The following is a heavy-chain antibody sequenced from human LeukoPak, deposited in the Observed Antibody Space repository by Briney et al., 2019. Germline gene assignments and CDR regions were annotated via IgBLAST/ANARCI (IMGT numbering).Heavy chain of an antibody. CDR2: IYDSGII. D-gene: IGHD1-26*01. J-gene: IGHJ4*02. Sequence: PETLSLTCTVSGGSISRFYWSWIRQSPGTGLEWIGYIYDSGIINYNPSLKSRVTISVDTSKNQFSLKLSSVTAADTAVYYCARVSILGSLTLFDYWGQGTLVTVSS. CDR1: GGSISRFY. CDR3: ARVSILGSLTLFDY. V-gene: IGHV4-59*01.